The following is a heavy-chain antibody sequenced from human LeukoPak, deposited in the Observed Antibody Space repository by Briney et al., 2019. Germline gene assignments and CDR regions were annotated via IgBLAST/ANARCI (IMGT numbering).Heavy chain of an antibody. CDR2: INHSGST. J-gene: IGHJ3*02. CDR3: ASPQTQLWGSYRSYAFDI. Sequence: PSETLSLTCAVYGGSFSGYYWSWIRQPPGKGLEWIGEINHSGSTNYNPSLKSRVTISVDTSKNQFSLKLTSVTAADTAVYYCASPQTQLWGSYRSYAFDIWGQGTTVTVSS. D-gene: IGHD3-16*02. V-gene: IGHV4-34*01. CDR1: GGSFSGYY.